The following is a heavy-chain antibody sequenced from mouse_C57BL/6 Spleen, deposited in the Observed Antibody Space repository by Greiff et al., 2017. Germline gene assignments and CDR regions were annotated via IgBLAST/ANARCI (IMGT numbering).Heavy chain of an antibody. CDR1: GYAFSSYW. CDR3: ARWDYGSSAAWFAY. CDR2: IYPGDGDT. V-gene: IGHV1-80*01. D-gene: IGHD1-1*01. Sequence: LQESGAELVKPGASVKISCKASGYAFSSYWMNWVKQRPGKGLEWIGQIYPGDGDTNYNGKFKGKATLTADKSSSTAYMQLSSLTSEDSAVYFCARWDYGSSAAWFAYWGQGTLVTVSA. J-gene: IGHJ3*01.